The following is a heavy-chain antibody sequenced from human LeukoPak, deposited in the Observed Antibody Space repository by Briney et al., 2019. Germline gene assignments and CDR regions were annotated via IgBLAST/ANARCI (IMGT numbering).Heavy chain of an antibody. Sequence: SETLSLTCTVSGGSISSYYWSWIRQPPGKGLEWIGYIYYSGSTYYNPSLKSRVTISVDTSKNQFSLKLSSVTAADTAVYYCARVQYSSGWNQWFDPWGQGTLVTVSS. V-gene: IGHV4-59*12. D-gene: IGHD6-19*01. CDR1: GGSISSYY. CDR3: ARVQYSSGWNQWFDP. J-gene: IGHJ5*02. CDR2: IYYSGST.